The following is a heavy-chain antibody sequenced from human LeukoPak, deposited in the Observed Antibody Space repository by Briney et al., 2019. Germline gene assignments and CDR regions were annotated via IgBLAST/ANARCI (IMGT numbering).Heavy chain of an antibody. CDR2: IYHSGST. J-gene: IGHJ4*02. D-gene: IGHD6-13*01. CDR1: GYSISSGYY. Sequence: PSETLSLTCAVSGYSISSGYYWGWIRQPPGKGLEWIGSIYHSGSTYYNPSLKSRVTISVDTSKNQFSLQLSSVTAADTAVYYCARIVAAAGNYFDYWGQGTLVTVSS. CDR3: ARIVAAAGNYFDY. V-gene: IGHV4-38-2*01.